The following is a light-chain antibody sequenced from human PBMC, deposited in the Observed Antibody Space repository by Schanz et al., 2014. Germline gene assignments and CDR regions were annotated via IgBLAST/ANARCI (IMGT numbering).Light chain of an antibody. CDR2: GAS. V-gene: IGKV3-15*01. CDR3: QQYGSSPST. J-gene: IGKJ1*01. Sequence: RVMTQSPATLSVSPGERATLSCRASQSVSTNLAWYQQRPGQAPRLLIYGASTRATGIPARFSGSGSGTYFTLTISRLEPEDFAVYYCQQYGSSPSTFGQGTKVEI. CDR1: QSVSTN.